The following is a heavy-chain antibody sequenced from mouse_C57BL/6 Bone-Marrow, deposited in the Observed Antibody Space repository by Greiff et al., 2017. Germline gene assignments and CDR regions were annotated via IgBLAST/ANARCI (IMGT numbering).Heavy chain of an antibody. Sequence: VQLQQSGPELVKPGASVKISCKASGYTFTDYYINWVKQRPGQGLEWIGWIFPGSGSTYYNEKFKGKATLTVDKSSSTAYMLLSSLTSEDSAVYFCARDGLRRPHYYAMDYWGQGTSVTVSS. CDR3: ARDGLRRPHYYAMDY. CDR2: IFPGSGST. J-gene: IGHJ4*01. D-gene: IGHD2-2*01. V-gene: IGHV1-75*01. CDR1: GYTFTDYY.